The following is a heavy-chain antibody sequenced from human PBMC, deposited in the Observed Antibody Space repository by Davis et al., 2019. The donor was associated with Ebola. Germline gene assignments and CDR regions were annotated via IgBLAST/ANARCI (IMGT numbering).Heavy chain of an antibody. CDR3: ARDLLIPSGVTGTTGGHWFDP. CDR1: GYTFTSYA. V-gene: IGHV1-3*01. D-gene: IGHD1-7*01. J-gene: IGHJ5*02. Sequence: ASVKVSCKASGYTFTSYAMHWVRQAPGQRLEWMGWINAGNGNTKYSQKFQGRVTITRDTSASTAYMELSSLRSEDTAVYYCARDLLIPSGVTGTTGGHWFDPWGQGTLVTVSS. CDR2: INAGNGNT.